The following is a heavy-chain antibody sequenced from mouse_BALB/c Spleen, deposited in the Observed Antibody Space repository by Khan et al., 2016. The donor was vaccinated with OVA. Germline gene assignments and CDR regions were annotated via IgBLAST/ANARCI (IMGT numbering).Heavy chain of an antibody. J-gene: IGHJ3*01. D-gene: IGHD2-14*01. V-gene: IGHV1-4*01. CDR3: AREGAYYRSDGWFAY. Sequence: QMQLEESGAELARPGASVKMSCKASGYTFTTYTIHWVKQRPGQGLEWIGYIIPSNDYTNYNQKFKDRATLTADKSSSTAYMQLSSLTSEDSSVYYGAREGAYYRSDGWFAYWGQGTLVTVSA. CDR1: GYTFTTYT. CDR2: IIPSNDYT.